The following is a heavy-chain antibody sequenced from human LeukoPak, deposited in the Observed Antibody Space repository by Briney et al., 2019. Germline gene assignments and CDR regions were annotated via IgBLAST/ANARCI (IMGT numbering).Heavy chain of an antibody. CDR2: IHSSGNT. CDR3: AGHLHSATYYY. D-gene: IGHD1-26*01. J-gene: IGHJ4*02. CDR1: GGSISPYY. V-gene: IGHV4-59*08. Sequence: PSETLSLTCTVSGGSISPYYWSWIRQPPGKGLEWIGYIHSSGNTNYNPALKSRVTISVDTSKNQFSLKVTSVTAADTAVYYCAGHLHSATYYYWGQGTLVTISS.